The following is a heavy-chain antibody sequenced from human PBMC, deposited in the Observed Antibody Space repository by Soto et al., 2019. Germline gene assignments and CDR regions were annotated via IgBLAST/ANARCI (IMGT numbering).Heavy chain of an antibody. V-gene: IGHV4-39*01. CDR1: GASISSSGYY. Sequence: SETLSLTCTVSGASISSSGYYWGWIRQPPGKGLEWIGSIYYSGNTNYKQSIKSRVTKSIDTSKNQFSLKVSTETTANKEVYYCARHKPNSDGWYYYGMDVWGQGTTVT. J-gene: IGHJ6*02. D-gene: IGHD6-19*01. CDR3: ARHKPNSDGWYYYGMDV. CDR2: IYYSGNT.